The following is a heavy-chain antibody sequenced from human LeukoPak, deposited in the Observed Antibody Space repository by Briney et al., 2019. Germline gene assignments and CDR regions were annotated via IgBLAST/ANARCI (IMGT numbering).Heavy chain of an antibody. V-gene: IGHV3-23*01. Sequence: GGSLRLSCAASGFTFSSNAMSWVRQAPGKGLEWVSAISGSGGNTYYADSVKGRFTISRDNSKNTLYLQMNSLRAEDTAVYYCAKGNTMYTAYNFDYWGQGTLVTVSS. D-gene: IGHD3-10*02. J-gene: IGHJ4*02. CDR1: GFTFSSNA. CDR3: AKGNTMYTAYNFDY. CDR2: ISGSGGNT.